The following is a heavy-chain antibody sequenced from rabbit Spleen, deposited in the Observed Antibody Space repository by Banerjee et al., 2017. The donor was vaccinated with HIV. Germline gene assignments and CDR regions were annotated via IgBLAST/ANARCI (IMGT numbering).Heavy chain of an antibody. Sequence: QEQLVESGGGLVQPGGSLKLSCTASGFSFNKDAIFWVRQAPGKGLEWIACMDFRASDRTYYASWAKGRFTISKPSSTTVTLQMTSLTAADTATYFCARETSSGWGVVLYYFSLWGPGTLVTVS. V-gene: IGHV1S45*01. CDR2: MDFRASDRT. J-gene: IGHJ4*01. CDR3: ARETSSGWGVVLYYFSL. D-gene: IGHD4-1*01. CDR1: GFSFNKDA.